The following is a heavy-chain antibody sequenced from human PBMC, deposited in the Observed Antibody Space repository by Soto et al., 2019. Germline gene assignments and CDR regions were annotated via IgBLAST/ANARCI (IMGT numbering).Heavy chain of an antibody. CDR1: GYSFTTYW. CDR2: INPRDSDT. D-gene: IGHD6-6*01. CDR3: ARPGSSSSDY. V-gene: IGHV5-51*01. J-gene: IGHJ4*02. Sequence: GESLKISCKGSGYSFTTYWIGWVRQMPGKGLEWMGIINPRDSDTRYSPSFQGQVTISADKSINTAYLQWSSLKASDTAMYYCARPGSSSSDYWGQGTLVTVAS.